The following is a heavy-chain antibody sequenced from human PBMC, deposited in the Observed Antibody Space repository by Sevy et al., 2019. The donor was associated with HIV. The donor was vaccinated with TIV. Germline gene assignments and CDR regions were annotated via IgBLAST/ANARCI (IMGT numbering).Heavy chain of an antibody. D-gene: IGHD2-15*01. CDR2: ISGRGRFT. CDR1: GFTFSSYW. J-gene: IGHJ6*04. V-gene: IGHV3-23*01. Sequence: GGSLRLSCAASGFTFSSYWMSWVRQAPGKGLEWVSSISGRGRFTYYADFVEGRFIISRDNSKNTLSVQMNSLRAEDTADHYCAKGFCSGATCPRDYYYGMDVWGKGTTVTVSS. CDR3: AKGFCSGATCPRDYYYGMDV.